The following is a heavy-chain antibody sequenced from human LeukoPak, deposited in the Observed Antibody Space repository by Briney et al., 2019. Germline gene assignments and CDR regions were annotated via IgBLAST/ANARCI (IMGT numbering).Heavy chain of an antibody. CDR2: INPNSGGT. J-gene: IGHJ5*02. CDR1: GYTFTGYY. V-gene: IGHV1-2*02. CDR3: ARGNDFWSGSPGPTRENWFDP. Sequence: ASVKVSCKASGYTFTGYYMHWVRQAPGQGLEWMGWINPNSGGTNYAQKFQGRVTMTRDTSISTAYMELSRLRSDDTAVYYCARGNDFWSGSPGPTRENWFDPWGQGTLVTVSS. D-gene: IGHD3-3*01.